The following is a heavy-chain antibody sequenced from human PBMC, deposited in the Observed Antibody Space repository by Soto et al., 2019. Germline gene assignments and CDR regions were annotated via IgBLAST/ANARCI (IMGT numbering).Heavy chain of an antibody. J-gene: IGHJ6*02. Sequence: GGSLRLSCAASGFTFSSYSMNWVRQAPGKGLEWVSYISSSSSTIYYADSVKGRFTISRDNAKNSLYLQMNSLRDEDTAVYYCASEETGIAAAGRYYYYYYGMDVWGQGTTVTVSS. CDR2: ISSSSSTI. D-gene: IGHD6-13*01. CDR1: GFTFSSYS. V-gene: IGHV3-48*02. CDR3: ASEETGIAAAGRYYYYYYGMDV.